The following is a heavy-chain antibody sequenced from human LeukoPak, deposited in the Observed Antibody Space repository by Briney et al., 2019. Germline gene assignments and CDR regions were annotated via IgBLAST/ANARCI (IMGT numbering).Heavy chain of an antibody. Sequence: ASVTVSCTVSGYSLSELSIHWVRQAPGKGLEWMGGFDPEDDEAIYAQSLQGRVTMTEDTSTDTAYMELSGLTSDDAAVYYCATDVTGTAPYDFWGQGTLVTVS. D-gene: IGHD1-1*01. CDR3: ATDVTGTAPYDF. CDR1: GYSLSELS. J-gene: IGHJ4*02. V-gene: IGHV1-24*01. CDR2: FDPEDDEA.